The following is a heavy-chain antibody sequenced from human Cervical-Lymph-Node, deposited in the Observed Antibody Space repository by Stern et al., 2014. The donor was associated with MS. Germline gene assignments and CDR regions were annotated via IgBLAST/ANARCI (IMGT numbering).Heavy chain of an antibody. CDR3: AKEIRRADSSPDY. Sequence: EVQLLESGGDLVQPGRSLRLSCAASGFRFDLYAMHWVRQAPGKGLAGVAGISWNSVSIGYAGSVKGRFTISRDNVKNFLYLQMDSLRPEDTALYYCAKEIRRADSSPDYWGQGALVTVSS. J-gene: IGHJ4*02. V-gene: IGHV3-9*01. CDR2: ISWNSVSI. D-gene: IGHD6-19*01. CDR1: GFRFDLYA.